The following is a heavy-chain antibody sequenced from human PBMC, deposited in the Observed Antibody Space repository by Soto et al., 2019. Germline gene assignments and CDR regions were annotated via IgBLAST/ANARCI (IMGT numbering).Heavy chain of an antibody. Sequence: QVQLQQWGAGLLKPSETLSLTCAVYGGSFSGYYWSWIRQPPGKGQEWIGEINHSGSTNYNPSLKSRVTISVDTSKNQFSLKLSSVTAADTAVYYCARRREYSSSSVLDYWGQGTLVTVSS. V-gene: IGHV4-34*01. CDR3: ARRREYSSSSVLDY. J-gene: IGHJ4*02. D-gene: IGHD6-6*01. CDR1: GGSFSGYY. CDR2: INHSGST.